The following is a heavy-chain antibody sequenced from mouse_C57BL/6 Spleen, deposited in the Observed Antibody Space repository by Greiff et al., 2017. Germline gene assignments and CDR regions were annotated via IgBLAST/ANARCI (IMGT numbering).Heavy chain of an antibody. CDR3: ARGDYGNYEFAY. Sequence: VQLQQPGAELVKPGASVKLSCKASGYTFTSYWMQWVKQRPGQGLEWIGEIDPSDSYTNYNQKFKGKATLTVDTSSSTAYMQLSSLTSEDSAVYYCARGDYGNYEFAYWGQGTLVTVSA. D-gene: IGHD2-1*01. CDR2: IDPSDSYT. J-gene: IGHJ3*01. V-gene: IGHV1-50*01. CDR1: GYTFTSYW.